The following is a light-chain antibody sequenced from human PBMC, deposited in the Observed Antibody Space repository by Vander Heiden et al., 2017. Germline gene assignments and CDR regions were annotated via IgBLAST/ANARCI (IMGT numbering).Light chain of an antibody. V-gene: IGKV3-15*01. CDR1: QSVISN. CDR2: GAA. Sequence: VMTRSPATLSLSPGERATLSCRASQSVISNLAWHQQRSGQAPRLLIYGAATRATGIPARFSGRASGTEFTLTISSLQLEDFAVYYCQQYKYWPRRTFGQGTKVEIK. J-gene: IGKJ1*01. CDR3: QQYKYWPRRT.